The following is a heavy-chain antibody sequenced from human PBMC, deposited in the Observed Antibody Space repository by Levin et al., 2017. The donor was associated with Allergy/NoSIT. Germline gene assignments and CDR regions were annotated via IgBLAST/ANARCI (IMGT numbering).Heavy chain of an antibody. CDR1: GYTFTGYY. J-gene: IGHJ4*02. CDR2: INPNSGGT. CDR3: TPADYYDSSGYYD. V-gene: IGHV1-2*02. Sequence: ASVKVSCKASGYTFTGYYMHWVRQAPGQGLEWMGWINPNSGGTNYAQKFQGRVTMTRDTSISTAYMELSRLRSDDTAVYYCTPADYYDSSGYYDWGQGTLVTVSS. D-gene: IGHD3-22*01.